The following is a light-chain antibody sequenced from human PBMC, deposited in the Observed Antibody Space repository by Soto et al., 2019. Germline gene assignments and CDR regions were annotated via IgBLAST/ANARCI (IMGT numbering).Light chain of an antibody. CDR1: KLGDKY. CDR2: QDS. V-gene: IGLV3-1*01. Sequence: YDLTQPPSVSVSPGPTARISCAGGKLGDKYAGWYHQKPGQSSVLCIYQDSKRPSGNPERFSCSNSVNTATVTISGTHGMCEADYYCQAWNSSTYVFGTGTKV. CDR3: QAWNSSTYV. J-gene: IGLJ1*01.